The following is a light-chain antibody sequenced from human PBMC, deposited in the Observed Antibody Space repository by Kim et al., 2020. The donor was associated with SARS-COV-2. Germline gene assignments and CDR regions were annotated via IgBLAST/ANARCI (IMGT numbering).Light chain of an antibody. J-gene: IGKJ2*03. V-gene: IGKV4-1*01. CDR1: QTVLYNSNNRSY. Sequence: RDTLNCKSSQTVLYNSNNRSYLAWYQQKPGQAPKLLIYWASIRESGVSDRFSGSGSETDFTLTISSLQAEDVAVYYCQQYYSTPPSFGQGTKLEI. CDR2: WAS. CDR3: QQYYSTPPS.